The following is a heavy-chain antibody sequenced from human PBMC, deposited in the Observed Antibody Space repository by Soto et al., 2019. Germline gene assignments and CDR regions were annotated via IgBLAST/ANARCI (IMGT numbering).Heavy chain of an antibody. V-gene: IGHV3-73*01. J-gene: IGHJ1*01. CDR1: GFTFSGSA. CDR2: IRSKTNSYAT. Sequence: GGSLRLSCAASGFTFSGSAMHWVRQAPGKGLEWVGRIRSKTNSYATAYAASVKGRFIISRDDSENTAYLQMNSLRTDDAAVYYCAKGWDRYYDSSFQHWGQGALVTV. D-gene: IGHD3-16*01. CDR3: AKGWDRYYDSSFQH.